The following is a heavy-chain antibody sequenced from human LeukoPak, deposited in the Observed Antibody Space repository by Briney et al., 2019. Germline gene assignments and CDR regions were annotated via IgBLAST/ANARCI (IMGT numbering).Heavy chain of an antibody. D-gene: IGHD2/OR15-2a*01. J-gene: IGHJ6*02. Sequence: PGGSLRLSCAASGFTFSKYWMHWVRQAPGKGLVWVSRINTDGSRTNYADSVKGRLSISRDNSKNTLYLQMNSLRAEDTAVYYRARTYFYYYGMDVWGQGTAVTVSS. CDR1: GFTFSKYW. V-gene: IGHV3-74*01. CDR2: INTDGSRT. CDR3: ARTYFYYYGMDV.